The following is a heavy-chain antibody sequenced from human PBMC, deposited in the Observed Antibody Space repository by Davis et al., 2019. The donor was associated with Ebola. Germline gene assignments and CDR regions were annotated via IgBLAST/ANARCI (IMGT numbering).Heavy chain of an antibody. CDR1: GYTFTTYG. CDR2: INTYNDNT. CDR3: ARLAMVAAGCHDY. V-gene: IGHV1-18*01. Sequence: ASVKVSCKTFGYTFTTYGISWVRQAPGQGLEWVAWINTYNDNTKYAQKFQGRVTLTTDTSTNTAYMELRDLRSDDAALYYCARLAMVAAGCHDYWGQGSLVAVSS. D-gene: IGHD5-18*01. J-gene: IGHJ4*02.